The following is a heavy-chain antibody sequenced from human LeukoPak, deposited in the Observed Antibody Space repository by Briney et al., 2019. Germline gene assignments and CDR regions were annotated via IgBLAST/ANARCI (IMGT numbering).Heavy chain of an antibody. CDR1: GGSFSGYY. Sequence: SETLSLTCAVYGGSFSGYYWSWIRQPPGKGLEWIGEINHSGSTNYNPSLKSRVTISVDTSKNQFSLKLSSVTAADTAVYYCAREDSGSSLAYYYYYMDVWGKGTTVTVSS. V-gene: IGHV4-34*01. D-gene: IGHD1-26*01. J-gene: IGHJ6*03. CDR3: AREDSGSSLAYYYYYMDV. CDR2: INHSGST.